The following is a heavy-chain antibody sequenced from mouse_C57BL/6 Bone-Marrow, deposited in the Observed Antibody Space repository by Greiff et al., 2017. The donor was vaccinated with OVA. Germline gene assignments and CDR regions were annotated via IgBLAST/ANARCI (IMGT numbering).Heavy chain of an antibody. J-gene: IGHJ1*03. Sequence: VQGVESGPGLVAPSQSLSITCTVSGFSLTSYAISWVRQPPGKGLEWLGVIWTGGGTNYNSALKSRLSISKDNSKSQVFLKMNSLQTDDTARYYCARYYYGSSPWYFDVWGTGTTVTVSS. D-gene: IGHD1-1*01. CDR2: IWTGGGT. V-gene: IGHV2-9-1*01. CDR3: ARYYYGSSPWYFDV. CDR1: GFSLTSYA.